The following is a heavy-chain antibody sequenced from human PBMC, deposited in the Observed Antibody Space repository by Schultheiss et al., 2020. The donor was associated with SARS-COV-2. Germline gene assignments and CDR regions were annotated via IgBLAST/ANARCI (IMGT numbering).Heavy chain of an antibody. CDR2: ISSGTSTI. J-gene: IGHJ4*02. CDR3: ARERITMIRGDFDY. D-gene: IGHD3-10*01. Sequence: GESPKISCAASGFTFSSYAMSWVRQAPGKGLEWVSYISSGTSTIYYADSVKGRFTISRDNAKNSLYLQMNSLRAEDTAVYYCARERITMIRGDFDYWGQGTLVTVSS. V-gene: IGHV3-48*01. CDR1: GFTFSSYA.